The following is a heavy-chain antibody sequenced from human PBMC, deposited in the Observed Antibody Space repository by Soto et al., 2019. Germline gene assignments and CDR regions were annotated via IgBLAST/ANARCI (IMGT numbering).Heavy chain of an antibody. J-gene: IGHJ4*02. V-gene: IGHV5-51*01. CDR3: ARPDQNYVGS. CDR2: INPGNSET. Sequence: GESLKISCKASGYSFINYWIGWVRQMPGKGLEWMAIINPGNSETRYSPAFQGQVTISADKSVTTTYLQWDSLKASDSAMYFCARPDQNYVGSWGQGTLVTVSS. CDR1: GYSFINYW.